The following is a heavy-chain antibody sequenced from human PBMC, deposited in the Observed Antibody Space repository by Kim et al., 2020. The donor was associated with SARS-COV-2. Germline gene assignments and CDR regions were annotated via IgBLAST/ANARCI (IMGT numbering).Heavy chain of an antibody. J-gene: IGHJ4*02. D-gene: IGHD3-22*01. V-gene: IGHV4-34*01. CDR2: INHSGTP. Sequence: SETLSLTCAVYGGAFTNYYWSWIRQTPGKVLEWIGEINHSGTPNYNPSLKSRVTISIDMSKNQFSLKLSSLTAADTAVYYCARGQYYFDISGYYDYWGQGTLVTVSS. CDR3: ARGQYYFDISGYYDY. CDR1: GGAFTNYY.